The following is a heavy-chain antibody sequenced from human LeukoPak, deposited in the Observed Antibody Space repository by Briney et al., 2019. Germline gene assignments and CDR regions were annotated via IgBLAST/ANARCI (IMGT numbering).Heavy chain of an antibody. J-gene: IGHJ5*02. CDR2: IYSGGST. V-gene: IGHV3-53*01. CDR1: GFTVSSNY. D-gene: IGHD2-2*01. CDR3: ARDPVVPAANWFDP. Sequence: PGGSLRLSCAASGFTVSSNYMSWVRQAPGKGLEWVSVIYSGGSTYYADSVKGRFTISRDNSKNTLYPQMNSLRAEDTAVYYCARDPVVPAANWFDPWGQGTLVTVSS.